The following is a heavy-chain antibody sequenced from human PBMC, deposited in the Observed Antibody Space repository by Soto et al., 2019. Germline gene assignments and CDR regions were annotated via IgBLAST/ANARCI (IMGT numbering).Heavy chain of an antibody. J-gene: IGHJ4*02. V-gene: IGHV3-30*03. D-gene: IGHD6-19*01. CDR3: ATDKGIAVPGRRGSFDQ. CDR1: GFTFSNYG. CDR2: ISYDGTNE. Sequence: QVQLVESGGGVVQPGRSLRLSCAASGFTFSNYGMHWVRQAPGKGLEWVAVISYDGTNEFYADSVKGRFTISRDNSKNTLYLQMNSLRAEDTALYYCATDKGIAVPGRRGSFDQWGQGTLVTVSS.